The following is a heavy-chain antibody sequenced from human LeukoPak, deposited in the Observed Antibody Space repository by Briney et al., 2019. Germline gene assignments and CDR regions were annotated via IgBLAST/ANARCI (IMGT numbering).Heavy chain of an antibody. CDR2: TYYRSTWYN. Sequence: SQTLPLTCAISGDSVSSNSVTWNWIRQSPSRGLEWLGRTYYRSTWYNDYAVSVRGRITVNPDTSKNQFSLHLDSVTPEDTAVYYCARRLTQYDCFDPWGQGILVTVSS. D-gene: IGHD2-2*01. CDR1: GDSVSSNSVT. CDR3: ARRLTQYDCFDP. V-gene: IGHV6-1*01. J-gene: IGHJ5*02.